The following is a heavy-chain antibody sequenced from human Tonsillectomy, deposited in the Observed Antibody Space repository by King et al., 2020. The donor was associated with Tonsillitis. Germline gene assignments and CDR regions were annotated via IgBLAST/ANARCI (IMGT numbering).Heavy chain of an antibody. Sequence: VQLVESGGGLVQPGGSLRLSCAASGFTFSNYAMSWVRQAPGKGLEWVSAISGSGGSTYYADSVKGRFTISRDNSKKTLYVQMNSLRAEDTAEYYCAGRYDYVWGSFRFAAFDIWGQGTMVTVSS. CDR2: ISGSGGST. CDR3: AGRYDYVWGSFRFAAFDI. V-gene: IGHV3-23*04. J-gene: IGHJ3*02. CDR1: GFTFSNYA. D-gene: IGHD3-16*02.